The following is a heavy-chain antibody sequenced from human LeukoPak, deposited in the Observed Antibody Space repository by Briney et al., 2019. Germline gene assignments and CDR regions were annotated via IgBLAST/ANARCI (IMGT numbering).Heavy chain of an antibody. J-gene: IGHJ3*02. V-gene: IGHV1-46*01. Sequence: ASVKVSCKAFGYTFTSNYMHWVRQAPGQGPEWMGVISPSGGSTTYAQKFQGRVTMTRDMSTSTVYMELSSLRSEDTAVYFCARGRHYYDASDYYYEGDAFDIWGQGTMVTVSS. CDR3: ARGRHYYDASDYYYEGDAFDI. CDR1: GYTFTSNY. D-gene: IGHD3-22*01. CDR2: ISPSGGST.